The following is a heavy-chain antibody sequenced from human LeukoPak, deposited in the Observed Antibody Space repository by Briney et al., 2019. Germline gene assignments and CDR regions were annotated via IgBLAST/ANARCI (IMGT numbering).Heavy chain of an antibody. CDR1: GGYISSGVYS. CDR2: IYYTGTT. Sequence: SETLSLTCSVSGGYISSGVYSWGWIRQPPGERLEWIGSIYYTGTTFFNPSLKSRVSISVDTAKNQFSLKLTSVTAADTAVYYCARDLAYCGANCYGNWFDPWGQGTLVTVSS. V-gene: IGHV4-39*01. D-gene: IGHD2-21*02. J-gene: IGHJ5*02. CDR3: ARDLAYCGANCYGNWFDP.